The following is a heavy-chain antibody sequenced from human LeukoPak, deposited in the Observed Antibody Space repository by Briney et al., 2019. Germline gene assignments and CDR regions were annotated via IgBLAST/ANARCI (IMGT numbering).Heavy chain of an antibody. V-gene: IGHV4-34*01. D-gene: IGHD6-19*01. CDR2: INHSGST. J-gene: IGHJ4*02. CDR3: ARGLGVAVGVPFGARYYFDY. Sequence: PSETLSLTCAVYGESFSGYYWSWIRQPPGKGLEWVGEINHSGSTNYNPSLKSRVTISVDTSKNQFSLKLSSVTAADTAVYYCARGLGVAVGVPFGARYYFDYWGQGTLVTVSS. CDR1: GESFSGYY.